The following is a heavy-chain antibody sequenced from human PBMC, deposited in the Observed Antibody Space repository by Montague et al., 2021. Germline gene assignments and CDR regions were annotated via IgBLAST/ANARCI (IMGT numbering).Heavy chain of an antibody. CDR2: IYYSGNS. Sequence: SETLYLTCTVSGASITSNIYYWGWIRQSPGKGLEWIGSIYYSGNSFYQPSLKSRITMAVDTSKYQFSLKLSSVTAADTAIYYCARVFSSWYVGWFDPWGQGTLVTVCS. CDR3: ARVFSSWYVGWFDP. D-gene: IGHD6-13*01. V-gene: IGHV4-39*07. CDR1: GASITSNIYY. J-gene: IGHJ5*02.